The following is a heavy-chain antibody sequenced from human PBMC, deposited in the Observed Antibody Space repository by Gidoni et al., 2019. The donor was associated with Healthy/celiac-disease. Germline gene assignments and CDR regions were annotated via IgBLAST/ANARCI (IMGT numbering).Heavy chain of an antibody. Sequence: QVQLVQSGAEVKKPGFSVKVSCKASGGTFSSYAISWVRQAPGQGLEWMGGIIPIFGTANYAQKFQGRVTITADESTSTAYMELSSLRSEDTAVYYCARVPDGSGSYPYYFDYWGQGTLVTVSS. CDR1: GGTFSSYA. CDR3: ARVPDGSGSYPYYFDY. V-gene: IGHV1-69*01. CDR2: IIPIFGTA. J-gene: IGHJ4*02. D-gene: IGHD3-10*01.